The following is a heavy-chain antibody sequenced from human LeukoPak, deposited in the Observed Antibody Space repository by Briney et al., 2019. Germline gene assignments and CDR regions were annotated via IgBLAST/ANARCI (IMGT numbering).Heavy chain of an antibody. V-gene: IGHV3-33*01. D-gene: IGHD2-21*02. Sequence: GGSLRLSCAASGFTFDDYGIHWVRQAPGKGLEWVAVIWYDGSNKYYADSVKGRFTISRDNSKNMLYLQMDSLRAEDTAVYYCARVKTVVVTATNAFDIWGQGTMVTVSS. J-gene: IGHJ3*02. CDR2: IWYDGSNK. CDR3: ARVKTVVVTATNAFDI. CDR1: GFTFDDYG.